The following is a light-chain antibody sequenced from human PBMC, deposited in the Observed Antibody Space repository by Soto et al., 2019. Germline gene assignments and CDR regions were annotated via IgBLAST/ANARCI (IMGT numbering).Light chain of an antibody. CDR3: QQYGSSPT. V-gene: IGKV3-20*01. CDR2: DAS. CDR1: QSVSSSY. J-gene: IGKJ1*01. Sequence: EIVVTQSPGTLSLSPGERATLSCRASQSVSSSYLAWYQQKFGQAPRLLIYDASRRATGIPERFSGSGSGTDFTLTINRLEPEDFAVYYCQQYGSSPTFGLGTKVDIK.